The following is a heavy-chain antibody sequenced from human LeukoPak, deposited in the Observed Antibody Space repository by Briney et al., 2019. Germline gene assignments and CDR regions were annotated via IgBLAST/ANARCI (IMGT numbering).Heavy chain of an antibody. CDR3: ARGVRYYDSSGYYGY. CDR1: GYTFTGYY. D-gene: IGHD3-22*01. CDR2: INPNSGGT. Sequence: ASVKVSCTASGYTFTGYYMHWVRQAPGQGLEWMGWINPNSGGTNYAQKFQGRVTMTRDTSISTAYMELSRLRSDDTAVYYCARGVRYYDSSGYYGYWGQGTRVTVSS. V-gene: IGHV1-2*02. J-gene: IGHJ4*02.